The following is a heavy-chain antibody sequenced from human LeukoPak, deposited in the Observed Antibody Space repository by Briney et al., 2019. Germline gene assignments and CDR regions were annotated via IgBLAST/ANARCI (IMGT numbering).Heavy chain of an antibody. J-gene: IGHJ4*02. CDR2: IYYSGST. V-gene: IGHV4-31*03. CDR1: GGSISSGGYY. CDR3: ARVQLWFGEPHSGVYYFDY. Sequence: SQTLSLTCTVSGGSISSGGYYWSWIRQHSGKGLEWIGYIYYSGSTYYNPSLKSRVTISVDTSKNQFSLKLSSVTAADTAVYYCARVQLWFGEPHSGVYYFDYWGQGTLVTVSS. D-gene: IGHD3-10*01.